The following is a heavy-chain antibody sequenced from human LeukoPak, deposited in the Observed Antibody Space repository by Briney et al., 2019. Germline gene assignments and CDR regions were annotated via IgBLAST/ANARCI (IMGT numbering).Heavy chain of an antibody. D-gene: IGHD2-8*01. CDR3: ANWPLIWGDLEYFDY. Sequence: PGGSLKLSCAASGFTFSTYAISWVRQAPGKGLEWVSAISGSGAKTYYADSVKGRFTITRDNSKNALYLQMNSLRAEDTAVYYCANWPLIWGDLEYFDYWGQGTLVTVSS. J-gene: IGHJ4*02. CDR1: GFTFSTYA. CDR2: ISGSGAKT. V-gene: IGHV3-23*01.